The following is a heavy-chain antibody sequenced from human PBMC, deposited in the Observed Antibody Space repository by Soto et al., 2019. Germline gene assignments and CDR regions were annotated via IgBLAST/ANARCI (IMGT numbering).Heavy chain of an antibody. CDR1: GGSISSSSYY. CDR2: IYYSGST. D-gene: IGHD5-12*01. Sequence: PSETLSLTCTVSGGSISSSSYYWGWIRQPPGKGLEWIGSIYYSGSTYYNPSLKSRVTISVDTSKNQFSLKLSSVTAADTAVYYCARRGAVATGAFDIWGQGTMVTVSS. J-gene: IGHJ3*02. CDR3: ARRGAVATGAFDI. V-gene: IGHV4-39*01.